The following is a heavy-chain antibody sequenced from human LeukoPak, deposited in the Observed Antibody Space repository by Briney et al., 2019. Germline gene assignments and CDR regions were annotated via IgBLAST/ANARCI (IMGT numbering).Heavy chain of an antibody. CDR2: INGDGTIT. V-gene: IGHV3-74*03. CDR1: GFAFSSYW. Sequence: GGSLRLSCAASGFAFSSYWMLWVRQVPGKGLVWVSRINGDGTITTYADFAKGRFTISRDNTKNILYLETNNLRAEDTGIYYCSRSQFDYWGQGILVTVSS. CDR3: SRSQFDY. J-gene: IGHJ4*02.